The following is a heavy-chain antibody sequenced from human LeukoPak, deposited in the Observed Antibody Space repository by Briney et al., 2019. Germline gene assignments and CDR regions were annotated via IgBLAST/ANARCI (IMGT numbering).Heavy chain of an antibody. V-gene: IGHV3-30*18. CDR1: GFTFSSYG. D-gene: IGHD3-22*01. Sequence: GGSLRLSCAASGFTFSSYGMHWVRQAPGKGLEWVAVISYDGSNKYYADSVKGRFTISRDNSKNTLYLQMDSLRAEDTAVYYCAKLGSLDYYDSSGYYSPLPYFDYWGQGTLVTVSS. J-gene: IGHJ4*02. CDR2: ISYDGSNK. CDR3: AKLGSLDYYDSSGYYSPLPYFDY.